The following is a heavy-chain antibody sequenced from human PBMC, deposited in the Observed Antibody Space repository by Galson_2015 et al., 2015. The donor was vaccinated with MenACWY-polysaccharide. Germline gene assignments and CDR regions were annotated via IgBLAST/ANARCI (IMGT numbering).Heavy chain of an antibody. V-gene: IGHV1-69*02. Sequence: SVKVSCKASGGTFSRYSISWVRQAPGQGLEWMGRIIPLLGITSYAQNVQGRVTITADKSTTTAYMELSSLRSEDTAVYYCARPACIPDASPNADDWGQGTLAPVPS. CDR2: IIPLLGIT. CDR3: ARPACIPDASPNADD. J-gene: IGHJ4*02. CDR1: GGTFSRYS. D-gene: IGHD1-14*01.